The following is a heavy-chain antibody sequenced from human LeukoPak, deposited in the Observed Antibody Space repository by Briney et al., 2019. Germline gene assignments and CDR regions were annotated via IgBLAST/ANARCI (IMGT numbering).Heavy chain of an antibody. J-gene: IGHJ3*02. CDR2: ISYDGSNK. CDR3: ARGIKYDAFDI. Sequence: GGSLRLSCAASGFTFSSYAMHWVRQAPGKGLEWVAVISYDGSNKYYADSVKGRFTISRDNSKNTLYLQMNSLRAEDTAVYYCARGIKYDAFDIWGQGTMVTVSS. CDR1: GFTFSSYA. V-gene: IGHV3-30-3*01.